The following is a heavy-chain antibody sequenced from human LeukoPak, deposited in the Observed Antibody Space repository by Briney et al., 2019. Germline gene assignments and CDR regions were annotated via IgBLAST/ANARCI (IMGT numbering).Heavy chain of an antibody. Sequence: PGGSLRLSCAASGFTFSGYGMHWVRQAPGKGLEWVAVIWYDGSNKYYADSVKGRFTISRDNSKNTLYLQMNSLRAEDTAVYYCARVPYTGHCSSTSCYPSGPFDYWGQGTLVTVSS. D-gene: IGHD2-2*01. CDR3: ARVPYTGHCSSTSCYPSGPFDY. V-gene: IGHV3-33*01. CDR2: IWYDGSNK. J-gene: IGHJ4*02. CDR1: GFTFSGYG.